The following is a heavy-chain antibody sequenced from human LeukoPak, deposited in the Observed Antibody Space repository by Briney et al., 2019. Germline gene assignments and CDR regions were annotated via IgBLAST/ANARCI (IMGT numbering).Heavy chain of an antibody. CDR1: GFTFDGYA. V-gene: IGHV3-9*01. CDR3: ATRTSKS. J-gene: IGHJ5*02. CDR2: ISWNSGSI. D-gene: IGHD1-14*01. Sequence: GRSLRLSCAASGFTFDGYAMHWVRQAPGKGLEWVSGISWNSGSIGYADSVKGRFTISRDNAKNSLYLQMNSLRAEDTALYYCATRTSKSWGQGTLVTVSS.